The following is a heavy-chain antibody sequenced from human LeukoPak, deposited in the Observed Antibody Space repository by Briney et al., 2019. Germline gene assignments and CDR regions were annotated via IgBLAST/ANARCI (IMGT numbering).Heavy chain of an antibody. V-gene: IGHV3-11*04. Sequence: GGSLRLSCAASGFTFSDSYMTWIRQAPGKGLEWVSYISHTGTSMFYADSVKGRFTISRDNAKNSLYLQMNSLRAEDTAVYYCAELGITMIGGVWGKGTTVTISS. J-gene: IGHJ6*04. D-gene: IGHD3-10*02. CDR3: AELGITMIGGV. CDR1: GFTFSDSY. CDR2: ISHTGTSM.